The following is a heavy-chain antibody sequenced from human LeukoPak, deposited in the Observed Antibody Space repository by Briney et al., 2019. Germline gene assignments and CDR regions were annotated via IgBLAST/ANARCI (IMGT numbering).Heavy chain of an antibody. CDR3: ARAWGVYGGNLYFDY. CDR2: IYSSGST. D-gene: IGHD4-23*01. J-gene: IGHJ4*02. Sequence: SETLSLTCTVSGGSISTYYWTWIRQPAGRGLEWLGRIYSSGSTNYNPSLKSRVTMSVDTSKNQFSLKLSSVTAADTAVYYCARAWGVYGGNLYFDYWGQGTLVTVSS. CDR1: GGSISTYY. V-gene: IGHV4-4*07.